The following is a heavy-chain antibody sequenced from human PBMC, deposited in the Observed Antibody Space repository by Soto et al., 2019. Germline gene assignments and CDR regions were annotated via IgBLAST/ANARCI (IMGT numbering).Heavy chain of an antibody. CDR1: GYTFSTYY. Sequence: QVQLVQSGAEVKKPGASVKVSCKASGYTFSTYYMHWVRQAPGQGYEWMGIINPSGGSTTYAQKFQGRVTMTRGTSTTTVYLELSSLKSEDTAVYYCATYDYNGYYFDYWGQGTLVTVSS. CDR2: INPSGGST. CDR3: ATYDYNGYYFDY. D-gene: IGHD4-4*01. V-gene: IGHV1-46*01. J-gene: IGHJ4*02.